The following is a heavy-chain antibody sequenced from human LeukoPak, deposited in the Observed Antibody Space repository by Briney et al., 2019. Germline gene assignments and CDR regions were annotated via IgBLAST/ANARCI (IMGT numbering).Heavy chain of an antibody. D-gene: IGHD2/OR15-2a*01. J-gene: IGHJ6*02. CDR2: ISYDGSNK. CDR1: GFTFSSYG. CDR3: AKRSLYYYYGMDV. Sequence: GGSLRLSCAASGFTFSSYGMHWVRQAPGKGLEWVAVISYDGSNKYYADSVKGRFTISGDNSKNTLYLQMNSLRAEDTAVYYCAKRSLYYYYGMDVWGQGTTVTVSS. V-gene: IGHV3-30*18.